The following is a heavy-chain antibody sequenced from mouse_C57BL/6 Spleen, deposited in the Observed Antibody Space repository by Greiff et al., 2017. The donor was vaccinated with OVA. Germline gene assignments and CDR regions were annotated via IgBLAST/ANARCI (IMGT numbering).Heavy chain of an antibody. V-gene: IGHV3-1*01. Sequence: EVQLQESGPGMVKPSQSLSLTCTVTGYSITSGYDWHWIRHFPGNKLEWMGYISYSGSTNYNPSLKSRISITHDTSKNHFFLKLNSVTTEDTATYYCARANWDGIDYWGQGTTLTVSS. CDR3: ARANWDGIDY. CDR2: ISYSGST. CDR1: GYSITSGYD. J-gene: IGHJ2*01. D-gene: IGHD4-1*01.